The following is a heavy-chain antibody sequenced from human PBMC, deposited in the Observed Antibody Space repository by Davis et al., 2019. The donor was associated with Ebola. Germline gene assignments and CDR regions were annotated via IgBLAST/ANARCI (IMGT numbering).Heavy chain of an antibody. CDR2: LGTSADT. CDR1: GFVFRNYV. D-gene: IGHD6-19*01. J-gene: IGHJ4*02. CDR3: AKNIAVAGIHYFDY. V-gene: IGHV3-23*01. Sequence: PGGSLRLSCAASGFVFRNYVMSWVRQAPGKGLEWVSTLGTSADTYYADSVKGRFTISRDNSKNTLYLQMNSLRAEDTAVYYCAKNIAVAGIHYFDYWGQGTLVTVSS.